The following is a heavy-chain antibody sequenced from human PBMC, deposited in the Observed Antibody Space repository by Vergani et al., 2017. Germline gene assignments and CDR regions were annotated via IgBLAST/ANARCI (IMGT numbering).Heavy chain of an antibody. V-gene: IGHV3-30*18. J-gene: IGHJ6*03. CDR1: GFTFSSYG. Sequence: QVQLVESGGGVVQPGRSLRLSCAASGFTFSSYGMHWVRQAPGKGLEWVAVISYDGSNKYYADSVKGRFTISRDNSKNTLYLQMNSLRAEDTAVYYCAKDKAGTTAGLYYYYYRDVWGKGP. CDR2: ISYDGSNK. D-gene: IGHD1-7*01. CDR3: AKDKAGTTAGLYYYYYRDV.